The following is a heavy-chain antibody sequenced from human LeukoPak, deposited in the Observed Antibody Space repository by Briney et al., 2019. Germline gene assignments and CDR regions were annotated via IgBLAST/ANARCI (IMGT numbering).Heavy chain of an antibody. CDR1: GFTFSSYA. D-gene: IGHD6-13*01. J-gene: IGHJ5*02. CDR2: ISYDGSNK. Sequence: GGSLRLSCAASGFTFSSYAMHWVRQAPGKGLEWVAVISYDGSNKYYADSVKGRFTISRDNSKNTLYLQMNSLRAEDTAVYYCARVSSSWSNWFDPWGQGTLVTVSS. CDR3: ARVSSSWSNWFDP. V-gene: IGHV3-30*01.